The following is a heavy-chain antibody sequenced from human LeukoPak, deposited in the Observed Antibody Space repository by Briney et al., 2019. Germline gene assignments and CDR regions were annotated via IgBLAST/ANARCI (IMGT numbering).Heavy chain of an antibody. Sequence: GGSLGLSCAASGFTFSSYNMNWVRQAPGKGLEWVSSISSSSSYIYYADSVKGRFTISRDNSKNTQYLQMNSLIAEDTAVYYCATEVLVWSIPFDYWGQGTLVTVSS. J-gene: IGHJ4*02. D-gene: IGHD2-8*02. CDR2: ISSSSSYI. CDR1: GFTFSSYN. CDR3: ATEVLVWSIPFDY. V-gene: IGHV3-21*01.